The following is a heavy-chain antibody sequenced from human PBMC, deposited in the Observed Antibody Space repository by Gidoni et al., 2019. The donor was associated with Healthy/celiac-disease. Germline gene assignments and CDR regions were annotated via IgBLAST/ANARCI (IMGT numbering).Heavy chain of an antibody. CDR1: GGSFSGYY. J-gene: IGHJ6*03. CDR2: INHSGST. D-gene: IGHD6-13*01. V-gene: IGHV4-34*01. CDR3: ARGPRYSSSWYKGYYYYYMDV. Sequence: QVQLQQWGAGLLKPSETLSLTCAVYGGSFSGYYWSWIRQPPGKRLEWMGDINHSGSTNYHPSLNSRFTISVDTSKNQFSLKLSSVTAADTAVYYCARGPRYSSSWYKGYYYYYMDVWGKGTTVTVSS.